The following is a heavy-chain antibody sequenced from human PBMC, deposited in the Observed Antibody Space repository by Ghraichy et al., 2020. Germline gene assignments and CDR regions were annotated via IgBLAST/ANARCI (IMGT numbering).Heavy chain of an antibody. CDR2: IDWNGGTT. CDR1: GFTFDHYN. CDR3: SRDGPYYYFGMDV. J-gene: IGHJ6*02. V-gene: IGHV3-20*01. Sequence: GGSLRLSCAASGFTFDHYNLHWVRQAPGKGPEWVAGIDWNGGTTSYADSVKGRFTISRDNAKNSLFLQMNSLRAEDTALYHCSRDGPYYYFGMDVWGQGTTVTVSS.